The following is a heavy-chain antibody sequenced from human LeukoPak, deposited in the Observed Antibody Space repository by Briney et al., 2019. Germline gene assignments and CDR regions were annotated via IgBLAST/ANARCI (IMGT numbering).Heavy chain of an antibody. V-gene: IGHV3-21*01. D-gene: IGHD3-16*01. CDR2: ISSSSSYI. CDR1: GFTFSSYS. CDR3: ARGARAKIDAFDI. Sequence: GGSLRLSCAASGFTFSSYSMNWVRQAPGKGLEWVSSISSSSSYIYYADSVKGRFTISRDNAKNSLYLQMNSLRAEDTAVYYCARGARAKIDAFDIWGQGTMVTVSS. J-gene: IGHJ3*02.